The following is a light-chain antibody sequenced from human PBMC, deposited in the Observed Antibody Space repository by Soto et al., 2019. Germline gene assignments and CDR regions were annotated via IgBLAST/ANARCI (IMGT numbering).Light chain of an antibody. CDR3: LLAFSGDRRI. J-gene: IGLJ2*01. V-gene: IGLV7-46*01. CDR1: TGAVTNGHY. Sequence: QTVVTQEPSLTVSPGGTVTLTCGSSTGAVTNGHYPYWFQQKPGQAPKTLIYDTTKTHSWTPARFSGSLLGDNAALTLSGAQPEDEADYYCLLAFSGDRRIFGGGTKVTVL. CDR2: DTT.